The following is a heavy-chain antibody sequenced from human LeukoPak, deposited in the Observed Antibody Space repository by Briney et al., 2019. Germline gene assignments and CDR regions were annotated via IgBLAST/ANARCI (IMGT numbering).Heavy chain of an antibody. CDR2: ISAYNGKT. D-gene: IGHD2-2*01. J-gene: IGHJ6*03. CDR1: GYTFTSYG. CDR3: AREHCSSTSCYWIPGYYYYMDV. Sequence: SGKVSCKASGYTFTSYGISWVRQAPGEGHEWMGWISAYNGKTNYAQKIQGRVTMTTDTSTSTAYMELRSLRSDDTAVYYCAREHCSSTSCYWIPGYYYYMDVWGKGTTVTVSS. V-gene: IGHV1-18*01.